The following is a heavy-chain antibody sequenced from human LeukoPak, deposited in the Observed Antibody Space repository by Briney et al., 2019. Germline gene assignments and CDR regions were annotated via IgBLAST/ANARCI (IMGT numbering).Heavy chain of an antibody. CDR2: INHSGST. CDR1: GGSFSGYY. D-gene: IGHD6-13*01. J-gene: IGHJ4*02. V-gene: IGHV4-34*01. CDR3: AVTGIAAAEFDY. Sequence: SETLSLTCAVYGGSFSGYYWSWIRQPPGKGLEWIGEINHSGSTNYNPSLKSRVTISVDTSKNQFSLKLSSVTAADTAVYYCAVTGIAAAEFDYWGQGTLVTVSS.